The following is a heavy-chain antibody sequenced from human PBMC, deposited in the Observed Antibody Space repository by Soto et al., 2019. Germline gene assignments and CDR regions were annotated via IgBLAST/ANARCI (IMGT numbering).Heavy chain of an antibody. D-gene: IGHD6-19*01. CDR2: MSSDGSRT. Sequence: EVQLVESGGGLVQPGGSLRLTCAASGFTFSSDWMHWVRQAPGKGLVWVSRMSSDGSRTNHADSVTGRFTISRDNAKSTLYLQMNSLRAEDTAVYYCARGPRGWYGFDYWGQGALVTVSS. CDR3: ARGPRGWYGFDY. J-gene: IGHJ4*02. V-gene: IGHV3-74*01. CDR1: GFTFSSDW.